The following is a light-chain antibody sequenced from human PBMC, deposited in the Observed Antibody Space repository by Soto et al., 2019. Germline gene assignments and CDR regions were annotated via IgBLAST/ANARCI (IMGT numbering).Light chain of an antibody. CDR3: SSYTSSSTLSYV. CDR1: SSDVGGYNY. V-gene: IGLV2-14*01. CDR2: DVS. Sequence: LTQPASVSGSPGQSITISCTGTSSDVGGYNYVSWYQQHPGKAPKLMIYDVSNRPSGVSNRFSGSKSGNTASLTISGLQAEDEADYYCSSYTSSSTLSYVFGTGTKVTV. J-gene: IGLJ1*01.